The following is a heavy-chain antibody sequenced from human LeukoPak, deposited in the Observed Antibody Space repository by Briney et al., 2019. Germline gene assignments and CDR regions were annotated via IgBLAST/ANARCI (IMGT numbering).Heavy chain of an antibody. CDR1: GFTFSSYA. V-gene: IGHV3-64*01. D-gene: IGHD3-22*01. J-gene: IGHJ6*03. CDR3: ARAPPYYYDSSGYYGAYYMDV. Sequence: GGSLRLSCAASGFTFSSYAMHWVRQAPGKGLEYVSAISSNGGSTYYANSVKGRFTISRDNSKNTLYLQMGSLRAEDMAVYYCARAPPYYYDSSGYYGAYYMDVWGKGTTVTVSS. CDR2: ISSNGGST.